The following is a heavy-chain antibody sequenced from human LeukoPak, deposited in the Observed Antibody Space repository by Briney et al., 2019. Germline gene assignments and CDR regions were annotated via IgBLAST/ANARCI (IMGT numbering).Heavy chain of an antibody. V-gene: IGHV4-39*07. J-gene: IGHJ4*02. CDR3: TRDLGNWDIDY. CDR2: IYYSGST. CDR1: GFTFTYHS. D-gene: IGHD7-27*01. Sequence: PWGVLRLSCAASGFTFTYHSMNWVRQAPGKGLEWIGSIYYSGSTHYNPSLKSRVTISSDTSRNQFSLKLSSVTAADTAVYYCTRDLGNWDIDYWGQGTLVTVSS.